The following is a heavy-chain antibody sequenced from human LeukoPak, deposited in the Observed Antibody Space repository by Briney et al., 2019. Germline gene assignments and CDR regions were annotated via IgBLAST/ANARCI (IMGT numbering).Heavy chain of an antibody. CDR1: GFTFSSYA. CDR2: ISGSGGST. V-gene: IGHV3-23*01. J-gene: IGHJ4*02. CDR3: AKDALRYFDWLLLGFDY. D-gene: IGHD3-9*01. Sequence: SGGSLRLSCAASGFTFSSYAMSWVRQAPGKGLEWVSAISGSGGSTYYADSVKGRFTISRDNSKNTLYLQMNSLRAEDTAVYYCAKDALRYFDWLLLGFDYWGQGTLVTVSS.